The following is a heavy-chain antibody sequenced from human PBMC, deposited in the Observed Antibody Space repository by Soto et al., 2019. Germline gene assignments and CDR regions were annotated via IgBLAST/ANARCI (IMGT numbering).Heavy chain of an antibody. CDR1: GFTFTSYG. D-gene: IGHD1-1*01. CDR3: AKGREGTYGTFDS. Sequence: GGSLRLSCAVSGFTFTSYGMTWVRQAPGKGLEWVSTISGSGGGTYYTDSVKGRFTISRDTSKNTVSLEMSSLRVEDTAVYYCAKGREGTYGTFDSGGQGALVTVSS. V-gene: IGHV3-23*01. CDR2: ISGSGGGT. J-gene: IGHJ4*02.